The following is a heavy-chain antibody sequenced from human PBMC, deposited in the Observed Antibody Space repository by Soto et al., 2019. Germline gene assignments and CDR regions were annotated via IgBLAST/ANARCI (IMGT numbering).Heavy chain of an antibody. Sequence: QVQLQQWGAGLLKPSETLSLTCAVYGGSFSGYYWSWIRQPPGKGLEWIGEINHSGSTNYNPSLKSRVTISVDTSKNQFSLKRSSVTAADTAVYYCARGLVAASPYNWFDPWGQGTLVTVSS. CDR1: GGSFSGYY. J-gene: IGHJ5*02. V-gene: IGHV4-34*01. CDR3: ARGLVAASPYNWFDP. D-gene: IGHD2-15*01. CDR2: INHSGST.